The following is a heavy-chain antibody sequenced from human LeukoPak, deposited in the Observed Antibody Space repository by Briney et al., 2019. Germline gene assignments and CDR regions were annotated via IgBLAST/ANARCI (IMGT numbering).Heavy chain of an antibody. J-gene: IGHJ4*02. CDR2: ISGTGGST. Sequence: LSLTCAVSGGSISSGGYSWSWVRQAPGKGLEWVAGISGTGGSTHYADSVKGRFTISRDNSKNTVYLQMRNLRVEHTAVYYCAKVVAGNIDYYFDYWGQGILVAVSS. CDR3: AKVVAGNIDYYFDY. V-gene: IGHV3-23*01. D-gene: IGHD2/OR15-2a*01. CDR1: GGSISSGGYS.